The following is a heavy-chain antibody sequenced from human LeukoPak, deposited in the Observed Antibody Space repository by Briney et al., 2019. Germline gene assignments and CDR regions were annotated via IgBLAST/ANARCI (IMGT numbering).Heavy chain of an antibody. CDR2: ISGSGGST. J-gene: IGHJ4*02. V-gene: IGHV3-23*01. Sequence: GGSLRLSCAASGFTFSSYAMSWVRQAPGKGLEWVSAISGSGGSTYYADSVKGRFTISRDNSKNTLYLQMNSLRAEDTAVYYCAKEGCSGGSCYSRSGLGYWGQGTLVTVSS. CDR1: GFTFSSYA. D-gene: IGHD2-15*01. CDR3: AKEGCSGGSCYSRSGLGY.